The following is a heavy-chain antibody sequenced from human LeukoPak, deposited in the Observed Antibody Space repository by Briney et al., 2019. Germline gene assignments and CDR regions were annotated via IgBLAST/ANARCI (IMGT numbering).Heavy chain of an antibody. CDR3: ARGYSSSPSGAYNWFDP. Sequence: SETLSLTCTVSGGSISSGGYYWSWIRQHPGKGLEWIGYIYYSGSTYYNPSLKSRVTISVDTSKNQFSLKLSSVTAADTAVYYCARGYSSSPSGAYNWFDPWGQGTLVTVSS. CDR1: GGSISSGGYY. CDR2: IYYSGST. J-gene: IGHJ5*02. D-gene: IGHD6-13*01. V-gene: IGHV4-31*03.